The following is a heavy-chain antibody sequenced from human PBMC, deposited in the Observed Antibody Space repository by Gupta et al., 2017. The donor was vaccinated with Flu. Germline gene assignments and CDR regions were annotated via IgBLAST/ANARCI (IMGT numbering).Heavy chain of an antibody. Sequence: EVQLLESGGGLVQRGGSVRPSCAAAGFTFSSYAMSWVRQAPGKGLEWVAAISGSGGSTYYADSVKGRFTSARYNSKNTLYLQMNSLSAEYTAVYYCAKVEDMVRVGEDQRPATWYFDLWGRGTLVTVSS. CDR3: AKVEDMVRVGEDQRPATWYFDL. V-gene: IGHV3-23*01. CDR2: ISGSGGST. D-gene: IGHD3-10*01. CDR1: GFTFSSYA. J-gene: IGHJ2*01.